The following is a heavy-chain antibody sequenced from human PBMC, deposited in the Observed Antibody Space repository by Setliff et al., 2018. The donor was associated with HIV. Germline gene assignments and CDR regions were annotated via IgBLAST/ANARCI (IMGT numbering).Heavy chain of an antibody. D-gene: IGHD3-10*01. Sequence: ASVKVSCKTSGYTFISYGVTWVRQVPGQGREWVGWISTYNGNTNYAQKFQGRVTMTTDTSTSAADLELRSLRSDDTAIYYCARGKGVGGVIITGGLDVWGKGATVTVSS. V-gene: IGHV1-18*01. CDR2: ISTYNGNT. J-gene: IGHJ6*04. CDR3: ARGKGVGGVIITGGLDV. CDR1: GYTFISYG.